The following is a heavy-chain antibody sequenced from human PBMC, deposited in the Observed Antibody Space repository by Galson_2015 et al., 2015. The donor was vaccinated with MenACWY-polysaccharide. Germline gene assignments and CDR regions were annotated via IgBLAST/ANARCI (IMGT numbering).Heavy chain of an antibody. V-gene: IGHV3-21*01. Sequence: SLRLSCAASGFTFSTYRMNWVRQAPGKGLEWVSSISSSSDYIYYADSVKGRFTISRDNAKSSLYLQMNSLRAEDTAVHYCARLPGEWGQGTLVTVSS. J-gene: IGHJ4*02. CDR3: ARLPGE. CDR2: ISSSSDYI. D-gene: IGHD2-21*01. CDR1: GFTFSTYR.